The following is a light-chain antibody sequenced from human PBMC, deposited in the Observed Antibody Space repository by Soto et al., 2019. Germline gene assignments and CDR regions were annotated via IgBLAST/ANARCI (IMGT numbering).Light chain of an antibody. J-gene: IGLJ1*01. Sequence: QSVLTQPASVSGSPGQSITISCTGTSSDVGGYNYVSWYQQHPGKAPKLMIYDVSNRPSGVSNRFSGSKSGNTASLTISGLQAEDEADYYCSSYTSSSTLFYVSGTGTKVNVL. CDR3: SSYTSSSTLFYV. CDR2: DVS. V-gene: IGLV2-14*01. CDR1: SSDVGGYNY.